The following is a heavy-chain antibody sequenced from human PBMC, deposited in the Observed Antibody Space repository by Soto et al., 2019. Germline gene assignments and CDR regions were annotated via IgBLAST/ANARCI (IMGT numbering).Heavy chain of an antibody. Sequence: PGGSLRLSCAASGFTFSSYSMNWVRQAPGKGLEWVSYIGSSSSTIYYADSVKGRFTISRDNAKNSLYLQMDSLRDEDTAVYYCARRIAAAGTKYYYYYYGMDVWGQGTTVTVS. D-gene: IGHD6-13*01. V-gene: IGHV3-48*02. CDR1: GFTFSSYS. CDR2: IGSSSSTI. CDR3: ARRIAAAGTKYYYYYYGMDV. J-gene: IGHJ6*02.